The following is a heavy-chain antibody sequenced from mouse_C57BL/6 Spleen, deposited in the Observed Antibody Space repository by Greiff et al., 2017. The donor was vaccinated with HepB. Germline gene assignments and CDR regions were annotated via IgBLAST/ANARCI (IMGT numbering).Heavy chain of an antibody. J-gene: IGHJ4*01. D-gene: IGHD1-1*01. Sequence: VQLQQSGAELVKPGASVKLSCKASGYTFTSYWMHWVKQRPGQGLEWIGMIHPNSGSTNYNEKFKSKATLTVDKSSSTAYMQLSSLTSEDSAVYYWARRDYDGSSYGYAMDYWGQGTSVTVSS. V-gene: IGHV1-64*01. CDR3: ARRDYDGSSYGYAMDY. CDR1: GYTFTSYW. CDR2: IHPNSGST.